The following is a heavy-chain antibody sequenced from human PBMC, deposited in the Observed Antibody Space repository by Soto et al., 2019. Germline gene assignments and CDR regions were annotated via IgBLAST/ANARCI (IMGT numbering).Heavy chain of an antibody. CDR2: ISSNGGST. CDR1: GFTFSSYA. CDR3: ANQTAAVYCYFDL. J-gene: IGHJ2*01. D-gene: IGHD2-21*02. V-gene: IGHV3-64*01. Sequence: EVQLVESGGGLVQPGGSLRLSCAASGFTFSSYAMHWVRQAPGKGLEYGSAISSNGGSTYYANSVKGRFTISRDNSKNTLYIQMGSLRAENMAVYYCANQTAAVYCYFDLWGRGTLVTVSS.